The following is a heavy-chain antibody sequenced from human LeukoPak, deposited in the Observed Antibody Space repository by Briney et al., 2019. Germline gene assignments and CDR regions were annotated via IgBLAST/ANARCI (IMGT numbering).Heavy chain of an antibody. J-gene: IGHJ5*02. CDR2: ISYTGST. V-gene: IGHV4-39*07. Sequence: SETLSLTCTVFGGSISSSTYYWGWIRQPPGKGLEWIGSISYTGSTYYNPSLKSRVTISVDTSKNQFSLKLSSVTAADTAVYYCATYSSGWFDPWGQGTLVTVSS. CDR1: GGSISSSTYY. D-gene: IGHD6-19*01. CDR3: ATYSSGWFDP.